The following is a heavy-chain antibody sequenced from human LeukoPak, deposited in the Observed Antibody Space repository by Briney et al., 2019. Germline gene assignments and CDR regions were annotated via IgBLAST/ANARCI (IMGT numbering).Heavy chain of an antibody. J-gene: IGHJ3*02. V-gene: IGHV4-34*01. CDR3: ARETPAGQWLVRGAFDI. CDR1: GGSFSGYY. D-gene: IGHD6-19*01. Sequence: SETLSLTCAVYGGSFSGYYWSWIRQPPGKGLEWIGEINHSGSTNYNPSLKSRVTISVDTSKNQFSLKLSSVTAADTAVYYCARETPAGQWLVRGAFDIWGQGTMVTVSS. CDR2: INHSGST.